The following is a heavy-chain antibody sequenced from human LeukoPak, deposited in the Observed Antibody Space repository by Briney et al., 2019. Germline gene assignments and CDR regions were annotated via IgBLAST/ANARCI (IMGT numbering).Heavy chain of an antibody. Sequence: GGSLRLSCAASGFTISSYYMAWVRQAPGKGLEWVSVIYHSGNTDYADSVKGRFTISRDNSKNTVYLQMSSLRAEDTAVYYCARVRVTGYSNYAYWGQGTLVTVSS. CDR1: GFTISSYY. J-gene: IGHJ4*02. CDR3: ARVRVTGYSNYAY. D-gene: IGHD3-9*01. CDR2: IYHSGNT. V-gene: IGHV3-53*01.